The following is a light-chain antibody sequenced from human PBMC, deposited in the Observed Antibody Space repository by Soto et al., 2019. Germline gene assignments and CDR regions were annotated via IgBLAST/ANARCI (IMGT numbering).Light chain of an antibody. CDR3: LQDYNFPYT. CDR1: QGIKND. Sequence: AIQMTQSPSSLSASVGDRVTITCRASQGIKNDLGWYQQKPGKAPKLLIYAASSLQSGVPSRFSGSGSGTDFTLTITSLQPEDFATYYCLQDYNFPYTFGQGTKLEI. J-gene: IGKJ2*01. V-gene: IGKV1-6*01. CDR2: AAS.